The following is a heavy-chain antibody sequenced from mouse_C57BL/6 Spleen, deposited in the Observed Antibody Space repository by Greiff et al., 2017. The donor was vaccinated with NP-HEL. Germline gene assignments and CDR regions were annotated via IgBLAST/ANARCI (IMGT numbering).Heavy chain of an antibody. CDR1: GFTFSSYA. Sequence: EVKLMESGEGLVKPGGSLKLSCAASGFTFSSYAMSWVRQTPEKRLEWVAYISSGGDYIYYADTVKGRFTISRDNARNTLYLQMSSLKSEDTAMYYCTRAEVITTVVADYFDYWGQGTTLTVSS. CDR3: TRAEVITTVVADYFDY. V-gene: IGHV5-9-1*02. CDR2: ISSGGDYI. J-gene: IGHJ2*01. D-gene: IGHD1-1*01.